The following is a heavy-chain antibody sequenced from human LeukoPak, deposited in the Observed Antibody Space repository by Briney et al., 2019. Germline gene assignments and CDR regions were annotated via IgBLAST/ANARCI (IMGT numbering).Heavy chain of an antibody. D-gene: IGHD1-26*01. J-gene: IGHJ5*02. V-gene: IGHV4-4*09. CDR1: GGSISSYY. CDR3: ARVGFRNWFDP. CDR2: IYTSGST. Sequence: SETLSLTCTASGGSISSYYWSWIRQPPGKGLEWIGYIYTSGSTNFNPSLKSRVTISVDTSKNQFSLKLSSVTAADTAVYYCARVGFRNWFDPWGQGTLVTVSS.